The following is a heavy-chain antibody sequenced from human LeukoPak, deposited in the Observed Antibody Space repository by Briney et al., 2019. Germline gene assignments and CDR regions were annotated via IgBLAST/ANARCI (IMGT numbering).Heavy chain of an antibody. V-gene: IGHV1-69*01. D-gene: IGHD6-13*01. Sequence: ASVKVSCKASGGTFSSYAISWVRQAPGQGLEWMGGIIPIFGTANYAQKFQGRVTITADESTITAYMELSSLRSEDTAVYYCARAMYSSSWQTQFDYWGQGTLVTVSS. J-gene: IGHJ4*02. CDR3: ARAMYSSSWQTQFDY. CDR1: GGTFSSYA. CDR2: IIPIFGTA.